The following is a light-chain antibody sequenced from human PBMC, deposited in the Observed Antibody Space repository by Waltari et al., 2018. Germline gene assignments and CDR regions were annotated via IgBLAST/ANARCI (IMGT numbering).Light chain of an antibody. Sequence: EIVMTQSLATLSVSPGERVNLSCSASQSIATDLAWYQHKPGQAPRLLIYHASTRATDIPSRFRGSGSGTDFTLTISGLQSEDSAVYYCQQYNRWPPLTFGGGTKVEI. CDR3: QQYNRWPPLT. V-gene: IGKV3D-15*01. CDR1: QSIATD. CDR2: HAS. J-gene: IGKJ4*01.